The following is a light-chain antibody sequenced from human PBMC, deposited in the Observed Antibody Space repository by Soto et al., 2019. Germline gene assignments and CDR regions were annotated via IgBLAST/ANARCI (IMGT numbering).Light chain of an antibody. J-gene: IGLJ2*01. CDR3: CSYAGSSTHVV. CDR2: EVS. Sequence: QSALTQPASVSGSPGQSITISCTGTSSDVGNYNLVSWYQQHPGKAPKLMIYEVSKRPSGVSNRFSGSKSGNTASLTISGLQAEDEADYYCCSYAGSSTHVVFGGGTQLIVL. V-gene: IGLV2-23*02. CDR1: SSDVGNYNL.